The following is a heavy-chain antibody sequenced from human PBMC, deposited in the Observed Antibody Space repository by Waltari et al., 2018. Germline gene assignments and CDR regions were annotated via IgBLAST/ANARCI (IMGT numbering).Heavy chain of an antibody. CDR3: ARKSLDY. CDR2: ISWNSGTI. Sequence: EVQLVESGGGLVQPGRSLRLSCAASGFTFDDYAMHWVRQAPGKGLEWVSGISWNSGTIGYADSVKGRFTISRDNAKNSLYLQMNSLRAEDTAVYYCARKSLDYWGQGTLVTVSS. CDR1: GFTFDDYA. J-gene: IGHJ4*02. V-gene: IGHV3-9*01.